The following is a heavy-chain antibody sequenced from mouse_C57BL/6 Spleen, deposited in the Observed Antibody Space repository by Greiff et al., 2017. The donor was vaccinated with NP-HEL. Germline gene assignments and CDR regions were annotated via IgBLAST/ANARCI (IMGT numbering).Heavy chain of an antibody. CDR3: ARFGTGAMDY. D-gene: IGHD4-1*01. Sequence: VKLMESGAELVRPGTSVKVSCKASGYAFTNYLIEWVKQRPGQGLEWIGVINPGSGGTNYNEKFKGKATLTADKSSSTAYMQLSSLTSEDSAVYFCARFGTGAMDYWGQGTSVTVSS. CDR2: INPGSGGT. J-gene: IGHJ4*01. CDR1: GYAFTNYL. V-gene: IGHV1-54*01.